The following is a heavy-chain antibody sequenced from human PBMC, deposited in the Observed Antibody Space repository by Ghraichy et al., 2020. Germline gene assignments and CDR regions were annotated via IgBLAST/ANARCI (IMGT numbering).Heavy chain of an antibody. CDR3: GGNGPRARDAYTIDF. CDR2: MYHSGAT. Sequence: SETLSLTCTVSGGSINSFYWSWIRQSPGKGLEYIGYMYHSGATLYNPSLKSRVTMSVDTSKNHFSLTLNSVTAADTAVYFCGGNGPRARDAYTIDFWGQGTLVTVSS. V-gene: IGHV4-59*01. CDR1: GGSINSFY. J-gene: IGHJ4*02. D-gene: IGHD5-24*01.